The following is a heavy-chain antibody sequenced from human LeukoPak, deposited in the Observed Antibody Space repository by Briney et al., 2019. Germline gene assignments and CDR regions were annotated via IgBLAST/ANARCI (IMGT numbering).Heavy chain of an antibody. CDR1: GGTFSSYA. J-gene: IGHJ4*02. D-gene: IGHD2-15*01. V-gene: IGHV1-69*13. Sequence: SVTVSCKASGGTFSSYAISWVRQAPGQGLEWMGGIIPIFGTANYAQKFQGRVTITADESTSTAYMELSSLRSEDTAVYYCARGGPYCSGGSCYPYYFDYWGQGTLVTVSS. CDR3: ARGGPYCSGGSCYPYYFDY. CDR2: IIPIFGTA.